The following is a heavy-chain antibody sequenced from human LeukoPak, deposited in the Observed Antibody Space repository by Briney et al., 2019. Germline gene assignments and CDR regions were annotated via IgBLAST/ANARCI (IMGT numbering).Heavy chain of an antibody. V-gene: IGHV3-74*01. CDR3: ASPKPDY. Sequence: PGGSPRLSCAASGFTFSSWYMYWVRQRPGKGLEWLCRITSDGSTSYYADSVRGRFTISRDNAKNTLYLQMDSLTDEDTAVYYCASPKPDYWGQGTLVTVSS. CDR1: GFTFSSWY. CDR2: ITSDGSTS. J-gene: IGHJ4*02.